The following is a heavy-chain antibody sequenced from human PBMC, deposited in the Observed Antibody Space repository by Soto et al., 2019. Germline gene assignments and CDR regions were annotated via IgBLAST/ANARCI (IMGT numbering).Heavy chain of an antibody. CDR3: AHILFNEQQLELFFDY. CDR1: GFSLSTSGVG. D-gene: IGHD6-13*01. V-gene: IGHV2-5*01. J-gene: IGHJ4*02. Sequence: SGPTLVNPTQTLTLTCTFSGFSLSTSGVGVGWIRQPPGKALEWLALIYWNDDKRYSPSLKSRLTITKDTSKTQVVLTMTNMDPVDTATYYCAHILFNEQQLELFFDYWGQGTLVTVSS. CDR2: IYWNDDK.